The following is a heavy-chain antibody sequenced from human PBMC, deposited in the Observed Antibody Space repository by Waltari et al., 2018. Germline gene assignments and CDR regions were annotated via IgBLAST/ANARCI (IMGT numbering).Heavy chain of an antibody. V-gene: IGHV4-59*01. CDR2: IYYSGST. J-gene: IGHJ6*03. D-gene: IGHD4-17*01. Sequence: QVQLQESGPGLVKPSETLSLTCTVSGGSISSYYWSWIRQPPGTGLEWIGYIYYSGSTNYNPSLKSRVTISVDTSKNQFSLKLSSVTAADTAVYYCATALTTVTPPYYYYYYMDVWGKGTTVTVSS. CDR1: GGSISSYY. CDR3: ATALTTVTPPYYYYYYMDV.